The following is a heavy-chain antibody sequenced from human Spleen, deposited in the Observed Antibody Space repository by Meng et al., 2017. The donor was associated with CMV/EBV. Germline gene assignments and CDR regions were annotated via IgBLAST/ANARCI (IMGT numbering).Heavy chain of an antibody. CDR3: ARDRIVVVPVNWFDP. J-gene: IGHJ5*02. CDR2: IYYSGST. Sequence: HLPESGPGLGIISETLSLTCTVSGGSISSSSYYWAWIRQPPGKGLEWIGSIYYSGSTYYNPSLKSRVTISVDTSKNQFSLKLSSVTAADTAVYYCARDRIVVVPVNWFDPWGQGTLVTVSS. V-gene: IGHV4-39*07. CDR1: GGSISSSSYY. D-gene: IGHD2-21*01.